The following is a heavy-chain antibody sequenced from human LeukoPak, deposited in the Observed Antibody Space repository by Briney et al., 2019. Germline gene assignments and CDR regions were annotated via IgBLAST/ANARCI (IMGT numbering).Heavy chain of an antibody. CDR3: ARVPIVATITYFDY. CDR1: GGTFSSYA. D-gene: IGHD5-12*01. V-gene: IGHV1-69*06. J-gene: IGHJ4*02. Sequence: SVKVSCKASGGTFSSYAISWVRQAPGQGREWKGGIIPIFGTANYAQKFQGRVTITADKSTSTAYMELSSLRSEDTAVYYCARVPIVATITYFDYWGQGTLVTVSS. CDR2: IIPIFGTA.